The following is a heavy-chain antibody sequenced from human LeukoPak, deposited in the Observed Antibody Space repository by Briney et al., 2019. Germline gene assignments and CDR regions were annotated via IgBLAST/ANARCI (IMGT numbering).Heavy chain of an antibody. CDR2: ISGSGGST. V-gene: IGHV3-23*01. CDR1: GFTFSSYA. CDR3: AKGSSYSSGWYVY. D-gene: IGHD6-19*01. J-gene: IGHJ4*02. Sequence: PGGSLRLSCAASGFTFSSYAMSWVRQAPGKGLEGVSAISGSGGSTYYADSVKGRFTISRDNSKNTLYLQMNSLRAEDTAVYYCAKGSSYSSGWYVYWGQGTLVTVSS.